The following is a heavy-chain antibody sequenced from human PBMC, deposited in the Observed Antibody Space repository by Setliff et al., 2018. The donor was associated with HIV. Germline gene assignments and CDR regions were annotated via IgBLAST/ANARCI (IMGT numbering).Heavy chain of an antibody. Sequence: GGSLRLSCAASGFRFRSYWMSWVRQAPGKGLESVANVKQDGTETLYVDSVKGRFTISRDNSKNTLFLQMNSLRPEDTATYYCVKDNLYSNTWNGSPVYGLDVWGQGTTVTVSS. CDR3: VKDNLYSNTWNGSPVYGLDV. V-gene: IGHV3-7*03. D-gene: IGHD3-3*01. J-gene: IGHJ6*02. CDR2: VKQDGTET. CDR1: GFRFRSYW.